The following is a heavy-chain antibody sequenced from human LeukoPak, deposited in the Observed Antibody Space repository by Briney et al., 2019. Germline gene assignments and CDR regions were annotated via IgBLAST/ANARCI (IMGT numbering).Heavy chain of an antibody. D-gene: IGHD3-10*01. CDR1: GFTFSSYG. CDR2: ISYDGSNK. V-gene: IGHV3-30*18. Sequence: GGSLRLSCAASGFTFSSYGMHWVRQAPGKGLEWVAVISYDGSNKYYADSVKGRFTISRDNSKNTLYLHMNSLRAEDTAVYYCAKVSLDYGSGIDYWGQGTLVTVSS. CDR3: AKVSLDYGSGIDY. J-gene: IGHJ4*02.